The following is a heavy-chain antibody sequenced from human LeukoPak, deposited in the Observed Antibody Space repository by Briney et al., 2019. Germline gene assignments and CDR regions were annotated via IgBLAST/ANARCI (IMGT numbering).Heavy chain of an antibody. Sequence: ASVKVSCKASGYTFTGYYMHWVRQAPGQGLGWMGWINPNSGGTNYAQKFQGRVTMTRDTSISTAYMELSRLRSDDTAVYYCATLWGPYGDYVENFDYWGQGTLVTVSS. CDR1: GYTFTGYY. CDR2: INPNSGGT. D-gene: IGHD4-17*01. V-gene: IGHV1-2*02. J-gene: IGHJ4*02. CDR3: ATLWGPYGDYVENFDY.